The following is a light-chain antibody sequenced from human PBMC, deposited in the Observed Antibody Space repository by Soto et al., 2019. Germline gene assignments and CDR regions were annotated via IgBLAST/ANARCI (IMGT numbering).Light chain of an antibody. V-gene: IGKV3-20*01. Sequence: EIVSTQSPGTLSLSPGERATLSCRASQSVSSSLLAWYQQKPGQAPRLFMYGASNRATGIPDRFSGSGSGKDFTLSISRLEPEDFAVYYCQHYGSAARTFGQGTKLEIK. CDR1: QSVSSSL. CDR3: QHYGSAART. CDR2: GAS. J-gene: IGKJ2*01.